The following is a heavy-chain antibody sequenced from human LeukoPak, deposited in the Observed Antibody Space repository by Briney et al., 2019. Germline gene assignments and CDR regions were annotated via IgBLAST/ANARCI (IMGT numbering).Heavy chain of an antibody. V-gene: IGHV3-23*01. J-gene: IGHJ4*02. CDR2: ISGSGGST. CDR1: GFTFSSYA. Sequence: QPGASLRLSCAASGFTFSSYAMSWVHQAPGKGLEWVSAISGSGGSTYYADSVKGRFTISRDNSKNTLYLQMNSLRAEDTAVYYCANHAMDGYTLLDYWGQGTLVTVSS. D-gene: IGHD3-16*01. CDR3: ANHAMDGYTLLDY.